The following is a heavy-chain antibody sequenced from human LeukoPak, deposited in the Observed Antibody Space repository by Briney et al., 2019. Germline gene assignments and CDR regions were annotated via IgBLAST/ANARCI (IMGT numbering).Heavy chain of an antibody. J-gene: IGHJ2*01. Sequence: ASVKVSCKASGYTFTGYYMDWVRQAPGQGLEWMGRINPSSGGTNYAQKFQGRVTMTRDTSISTAYMELSRLRSDDTAVYYCARVGDYWYFDLWGRGTLVTVSS. CDR3: ARVGDYWYFDL. V-gene: IGHV1-2*06. CDR1: GYTFTGYY. D-gene: IGHD3-10*01. CDR2: INPSSGGT.